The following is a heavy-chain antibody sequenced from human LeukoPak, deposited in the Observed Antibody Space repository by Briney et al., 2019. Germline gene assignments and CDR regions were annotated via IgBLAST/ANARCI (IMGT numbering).Heavy chain of an antibody. CDR3: ARWGIGFVDAFDI. D-gene: IGHD3-16*01. CDR2: ISSSSSTV. J-gene: IGHJ3*02. V-gene: IGHV3-48*04. Sequence: GGSLRLSCAASGFTFSSYSMNWVRQAPGKGLEWASYISSSSSTVYYADSVKGRFTIPRDNAKNSLYLQMNSLRAEDTAVYYCARWGIGFVDAFDIWGQGTMVTVSS. CDR1: GFTFSSYS.